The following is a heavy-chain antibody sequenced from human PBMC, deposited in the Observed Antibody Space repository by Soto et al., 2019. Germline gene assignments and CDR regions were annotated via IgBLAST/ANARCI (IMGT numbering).Heavy chain of an antibody. D-gene: IGHD3-10*01. CDR1: GYTFTSYG. CDR3: ARVRGGITMVRPEAISWFDP. J-gene: IGHJ5*02. CDR2: ISAYNGNT. Sequence: QVQLVQSGAEVKKPGASVKVSCKASGYTFTSYGISWVRQAPGQGLEWMGWISAYNGNTNYAQKLQGRVTMTTDTSTSTAYVELRSLRSDDTAVYYCARVRGGITMVRPEAISWFDPWGQGTLVTFSS. V-gene: IGHV1-18*04.